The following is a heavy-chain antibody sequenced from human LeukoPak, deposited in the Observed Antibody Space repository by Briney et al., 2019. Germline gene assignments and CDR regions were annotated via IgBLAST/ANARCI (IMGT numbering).Heavy chain of an antibody. CDR1: GFIVGNSY. CDR2: IRTDDST. Sequence: GGSLRLSCAASGFIVGNSYMSWVRQAPGKGLEWISLIRTDDSTYYADSVKGRFTISRDTSRNTLYLQMNILRAEDTAVYYCARATGTTDYWGQGTLVTVSS. V-gene: IGHV3-53*01. D-gene: IGHD1-1*01. J-gene: IGHJ4*02. CDR3: ARATGTTDY.